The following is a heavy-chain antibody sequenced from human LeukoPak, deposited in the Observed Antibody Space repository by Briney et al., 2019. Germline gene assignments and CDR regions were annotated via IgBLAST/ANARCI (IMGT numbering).Heavy chain of an antibody. Sequence: PGGSLRLSCTASGFIFSAYAMSWIRQPPGKGLEWIGYIYYSGSTNYNPSLKSRVTISVDTSKNQFSLKLSSVTAADTAVYYCARQWGSGWQNWFDPWGQGTLVTVSS. V-gene: IGHV4-59*08. CDR2: IYYSGST. J-gene: IGHJ5*02. CDR1: GFIFSAYA. D-gene: IGHD6-19*01. CDR3: ARQWGSGWQNWFDP.